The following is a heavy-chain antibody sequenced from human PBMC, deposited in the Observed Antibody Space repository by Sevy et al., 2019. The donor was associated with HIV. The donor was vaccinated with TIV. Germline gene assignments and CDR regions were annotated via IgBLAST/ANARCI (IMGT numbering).Heavy chain of an antibody. CDR3: AKASRGYSYGYYFDY. CDR2: ISGSGGST. D-gene: IGHD5-18*01. CDR1: GFTFSSYA. Sequence: GGSLRLSCAASGFTFSSYAMSWVRQAPGKGLEWDSAISGSGGSTYYADSVKGRFTISRDNSKNTLYLQMNSLRAEDTAVYYCAKASRGYSYGYYFDYWGQGTLVTVSS. V-gene: IGHV3-23*01. J-gene: IGHJ4*02.